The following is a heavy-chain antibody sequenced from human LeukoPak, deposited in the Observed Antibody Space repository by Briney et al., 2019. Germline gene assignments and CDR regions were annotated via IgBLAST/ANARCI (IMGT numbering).Heavy chain of an antibody. CDR1: GGSFSGYH. CDR2: INHSGST. CDR3: AGLDYGGNDYFDY. Sequence: SETLSLTCAVYGGSFSGYHWSWIRQPPGKGLEWIGEINHSGSTNYNPSLKSRVTISVDTSKNQFSLKLSSVTAADTAVYYCAGLDYGGNDYFDYWGQGTLVTVSS. J-gene: IGHJ4*02. D-gene: IGHD4-23*01. V-gene: IGHV4-34*01.